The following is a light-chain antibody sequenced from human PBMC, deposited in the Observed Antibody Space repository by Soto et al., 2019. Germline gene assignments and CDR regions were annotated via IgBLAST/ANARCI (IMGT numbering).Light chain of an antibody. V-gene: IGLV2-14*01. Sequence: QSVLTQPPSVSGSPGQSITISCAGTSSDIGGYNYVSWYQQHPGKAPKVMIYEVSNRPSGVSNRFSGSKSGNTASLTISGLQAEDEADYYCSSYTSSSTLYVFGSGTKVTAL. CDR3: SSYTSSSTLYV. CDR1: SSDIGGYNY. J-gene: IGLJ1*01. CDR2: EVS.